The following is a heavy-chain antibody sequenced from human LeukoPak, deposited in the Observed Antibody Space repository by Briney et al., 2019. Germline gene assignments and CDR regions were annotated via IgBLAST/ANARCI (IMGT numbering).Heavy chain of an antibody. CDR3: ARDRGYDLLDY. Sequence: SETLSLTCTVSGGSISSSSYYWGWIRQPPGKGLEWIGSIYYSGSTYYNPSLKSRVTISVDTSKNQFSLKLSSVTAEDTAVYYCARDRGYDLLDYWGQGTLVTVSS. V-gene: IGHV4-39*07. D-gene: IGHD3-3*01. CDR2: IYYSGST. J-gene: IGHJ4*02. CDR1: GGSISSSSYY.